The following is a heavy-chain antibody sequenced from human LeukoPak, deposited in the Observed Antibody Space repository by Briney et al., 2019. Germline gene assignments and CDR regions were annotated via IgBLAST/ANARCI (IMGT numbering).Heavy chain of an antibody. D-gene: IGHD1-7*01. CDR1: GGSISSGGYY. CDR2: IYYSGST. Sequence: PQTLFLTCTVSGGSISSGGYYWSWIRQHPGQGLEWIGYIYYSGSTYYNPSLKSRVTISVDTSKNQFSLKLSSVTAADTAVYYCARGTSGSFDYWGQGTLVTVSS. J-gene: IGHJ4*02. V-gene: IGHV4-31*03. CDR3: ARGTSGSFDY.